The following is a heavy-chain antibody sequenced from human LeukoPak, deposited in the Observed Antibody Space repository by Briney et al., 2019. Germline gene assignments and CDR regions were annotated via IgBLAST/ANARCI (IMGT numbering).Heavy chain of an antibody. CDR1: GYAFTNYY. J-gene: IGHJ4*02. Sequence: ASVTVSFKSSGYAFTNYYMHWVRQAPGQGLEWMGIINPSGGSTIYAQKFQGRVTMTRDTSTSTIYMELSSLRSEDTAVYYCARRNSHIGSYRPSYYFDYWGQGTLVTVSS. V-gene: IGHV1-46*01. CDR2: INPSGGST. D-gene: IGHD1-26*01. CDR3: ARRNSHIGSYRPSYYFDY.